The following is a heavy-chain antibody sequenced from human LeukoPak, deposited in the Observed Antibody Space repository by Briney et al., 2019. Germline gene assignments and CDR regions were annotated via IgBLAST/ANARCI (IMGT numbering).Heavy chain of an antibody. CDR3: ARGGNYDSRGTFDI. J-gene: IGHJ3*02. Sequence: SETLSLTRTVSGGSISTYYWSWIRQPPGKGLEWIGYIYYSGSTNYNPSLKSRVTISIDTSKNQFSLKLSSVTAADTAVYYCARGGNYDSRGTFDIWGQGTMVIVSS. V-gene: IGHV4-59*01. CDR2: IYYSGST. D-gene: IGHD3-22*01. CDR1: GGSISTYY.